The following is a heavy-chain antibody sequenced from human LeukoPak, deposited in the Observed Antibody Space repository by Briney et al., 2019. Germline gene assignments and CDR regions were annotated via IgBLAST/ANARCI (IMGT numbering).Heavy chain of an antibody. V-gene: IGHV4-61*02. CDR2: IYTSGST. CDR1: GGSISSGSYY. Sequence: SQTLSLTCTVSGGSISSGSYYWSWIRQPAGKGLEWIGRIYTSGSTNYNPSLKSRVTISVDTSKNQFSLKLSSVTSADTAVYYCARGERLGLDYWGQGTLVTVSS. CDR3: ARGERLGLDY. D-gene: IGHD1-1*01. J-gene: IGHJ4*02.